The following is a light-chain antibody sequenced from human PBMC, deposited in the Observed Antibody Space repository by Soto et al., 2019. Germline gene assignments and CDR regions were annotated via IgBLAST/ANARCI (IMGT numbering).Light chain of an antibody. V-gene: IGLV2-14*03. CDR2: DVT. J-gene: IGLJ1*01. Sequence: QSVLTQPASVSGSPGQSITISCTGTSFKNVSWYQQHPGQAPKLLIYDVTKRPSGVSNRFSGSKSGNTASLTISGIQAEDEGDYYCGSITRSSTSVFGTGTKLTVL. CDR1: SFKN. CDR3: GSITRSSTSV.